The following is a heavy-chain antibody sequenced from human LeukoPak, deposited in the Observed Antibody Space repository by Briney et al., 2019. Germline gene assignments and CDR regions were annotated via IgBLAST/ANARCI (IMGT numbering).Heavy chain of an antibody. CDR3: ALSSTSCPFDY. D-gene: IGHD2-2*01. J-gene: IGHJ4*02. V-gene: IGHV3-30-3*01. Sequence: VAVISYGGSNKYYADSVKGRFTISRDNSKNTLYLQMNSLRAEDTAVYYCALSSTSCPFDYWGQGTLVTVSS. CDR2: ISYGGSNK.